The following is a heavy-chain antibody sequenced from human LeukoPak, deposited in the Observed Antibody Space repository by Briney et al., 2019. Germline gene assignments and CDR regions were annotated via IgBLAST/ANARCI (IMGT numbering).Heavy chain of an antibody. D-gene: IGHD5-12*01. V-gene: IGHV4-30-4*08. J-gene: IGHJ5*02. Sequence: TLSLTCTVSGGSISSGDYYWSWIRQPPGKGLEWIGYIYYSGSTYYNPSLKSRVTISVDTSKNQFSLKLSSVTAADTAAYYCARAWLRLFWFDPWGQGALVTVSS. CDR1: GGSISSGDYY. CDR2: IYYSGST. CDR3: ARAWLRLFWFDP.